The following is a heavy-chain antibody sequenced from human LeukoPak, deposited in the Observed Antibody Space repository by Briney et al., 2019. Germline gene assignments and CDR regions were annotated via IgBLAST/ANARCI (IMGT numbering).Heavy chain of an antibody. CDR1: GYTFTGYY. J-gene: IGHJ6*02. CDR3: ARQGRRDGYNRGRGGYYGMDV. Sequence: GASVKVSCKASGYTFTGYYLHWVRQAPGQGLEWMGWINPNSGDTNYAQKFQGRVTMTRDTSISTAYMELSRLRSDDTAVYYCARQGRRDGYNRGRGGYYGMDVWGQGTTVTVSS. D-gene: IGHD5-24*01. CDR2: INPNSGDT. V-gene: IGHV1-2*02.